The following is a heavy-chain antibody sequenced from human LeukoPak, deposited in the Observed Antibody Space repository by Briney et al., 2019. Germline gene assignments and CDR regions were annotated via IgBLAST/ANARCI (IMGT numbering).Heavy chain of an antibody. CDR1: GFTFDDYA. J-gene: IGHJ6*03. CDR3: AKDAPLGYSYGSGSSYYMDV. CDR2: ISWDGGST. D-gene: IGHD5-18*01. V-gene: IGHV3-43D*03. Sequence: GGSLRLSCAASGFTFDDYAMHWVRQAPGKGLEWVSLISWDGGSTYYADSVKGRFTISRDNSKNSLYLQMNSLRAGDTALYYCAKDAPLGYSYGSGSSYYMDVWGKGTTVTVSS.